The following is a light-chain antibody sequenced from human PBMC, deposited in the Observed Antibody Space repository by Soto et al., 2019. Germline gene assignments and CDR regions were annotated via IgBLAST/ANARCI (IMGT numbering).Light chain of an antibody. V-gene: IGKV1D-16*01. CDR2: ATS. CDR1: QSINYW. J-gene: IGKJ4*01. Sequence: DVQMTQSPSSLSASVGDRVAITCRASQSINYWLAWYQQRPGKAPKSLIYATSSLQTGVPSRFSGSGSGTDFTLTINSIQPEDFATYYCQQYNNFPPTFGGGTKVDIK. CDR3: QQYNNFPPT.